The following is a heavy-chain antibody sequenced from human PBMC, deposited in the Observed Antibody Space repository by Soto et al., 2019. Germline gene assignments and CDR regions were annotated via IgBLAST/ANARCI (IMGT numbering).Heavy chain of an antibody. CDR2: MNPNSGNT. J-gene: IGHJ6*03. D-gene: IGHD2-2*01. V-gene: IGHV1-8*01. CDR3: ARGGRCYRPYYYYYMDG. CDR1: GYTFTSYD. Sequence: ASVKVSCKASGYTFTSYDINWVRQATGQGLEWMGWMNPNSGNTGYAQKFQGRVTMTRNTSISTAYMELSSLRSEDTAVYYCARGGRCYRPYYYYYMDGWGKGNTGTVPS.